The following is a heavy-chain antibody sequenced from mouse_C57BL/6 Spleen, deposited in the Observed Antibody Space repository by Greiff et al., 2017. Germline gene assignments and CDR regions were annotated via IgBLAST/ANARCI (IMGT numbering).Heavy chain of an antibody. Sequence: QVQLQQPGAELVKPGASVKLSCKASGYTFTSYCMHWVKQRPGQGLEWIGMIHPNSGRTNYNEKFKSKATLTVDKSSSTAYMQLSSLTSEYSAVYYCARKYYGSSSEYWGQGTTLTVSS. V-gene: IGHV1-64*01. CDR3: ARKYYGSSSEY. D-gene: IGHD1-1*01. CDR1: GYTFTSYC. CDR2: IHPNSGRT. J-gene: IGHJ2*01.